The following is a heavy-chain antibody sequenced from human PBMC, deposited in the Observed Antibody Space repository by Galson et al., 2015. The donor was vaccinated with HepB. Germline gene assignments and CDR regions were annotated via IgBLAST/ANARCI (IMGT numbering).Heavy chain of an antibody. Sequence: SLRLSCAASGFTLSDYYMSWIRQAPGKGLEWVSYIRSSSSYTNYAVSVQGRFTISRDNAKNSLYLQMNSLRDEDTAVYYCARAKTQHPGSPFDYWGQGTLVTVSS. D-gene: IGHD3-10*01. CDR3: ARAKTQHPGSPFDY. CDR2: IRSSSSYT. CDR1: GFTLSDYY. J-gene: IGHJ4*02. V-gene: IGHV3-11*06.